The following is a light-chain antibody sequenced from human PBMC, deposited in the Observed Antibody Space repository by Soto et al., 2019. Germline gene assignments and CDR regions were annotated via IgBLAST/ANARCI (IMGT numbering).Light chain of an antibody. CDR3: QQGSDWPLT. V-gene: IGKV3-11*01. J-gene: IGKJ4*01. CDR1: QSVSSF. Sequence: EIVLTQSPATLSLSPGERATLSCTATQSVSSFLAWYKHKPGQAPRLIMDDASNRATGIPARFSGSGSGTAFTLTISSLEPEDFAVYYCQQGSDWPLTFGGGTKVDIK. CDR2: DAS.